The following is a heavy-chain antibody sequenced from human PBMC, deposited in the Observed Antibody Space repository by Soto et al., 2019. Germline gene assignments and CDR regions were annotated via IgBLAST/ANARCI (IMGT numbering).Heavy chain of an antibody. D-gene: IGHD3-10*01. CDR2: ISYDGSNK. V-gene: IGHV3-30*18. CDR1: GFTFNNYG. CDR3: AQDRYYGPPYDY. Sequence: GGSLRLSCAASGFTFNNYGMHWVRQAPGKGLEWVALISYDGSNKYYTDSVKGRFTISRDNSKNTLYLQMDSLRAEDTAVYYCAQDRYYGPPYDYWGQGTLVTVSS. J-gene: IGHJ4*02.